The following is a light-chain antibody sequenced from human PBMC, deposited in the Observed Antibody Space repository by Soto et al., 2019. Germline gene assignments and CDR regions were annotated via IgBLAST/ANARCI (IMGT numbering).Light chain of an antibody. CDR2: GAS. J-gene: IGKJ1*01. V-gene: IGKV3-20*01. CDR1: QSVSSSY. CDR3: QQYGSSPA. Sequence: EIVLTQSPGALSLSPGERATLSCRASQSVSSSYLAWYQHKPGQAPRLLIYGASTRATGIPDRFSGSGSGTDFTLTISRLEPEDFAVYYCQQYGSSPAFGQGTKVDIK.